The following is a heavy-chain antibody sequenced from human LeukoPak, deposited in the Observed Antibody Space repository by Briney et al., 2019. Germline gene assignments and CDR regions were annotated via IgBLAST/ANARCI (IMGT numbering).Heavy chain of an antibody. V-gene: IGHV3-23*01. D-gene: IGHD5-18*01. Sequence: GGSLRLSCAASGFTFSGYALTWVRQAPGKGLEWVSGISGSGGSTYYADSVKGRFTISRDNSKNTLYLQMNSLRAEDTAVYYCAKSANTGMGNLDYWGQGTLVTVSS. CDR3: AKSANTGMGNLDY. CDR1: GFTFSGYA. J-gene: IGHJ4*02. CDR2: ISGSGGST.